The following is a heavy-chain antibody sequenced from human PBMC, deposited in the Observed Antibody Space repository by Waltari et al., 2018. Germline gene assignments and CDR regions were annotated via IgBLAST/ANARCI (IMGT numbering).Heavy chain of an antibody. V-gene: IGHV3-48*04. D-gene: IGHD3-10*01. Sequence: EVQLVESGGGLVQPGGSLRLSCAASGFTLRRYNMNWVRQAPGKGLEWLSYISSFGTTDYADSVKGRFTISRDNADNSLSLQMNSLRAEDTAVYYCARAKTGDYYYYYMDVWGKGTTVTISS. CDR1: GFTLRRYN. CDR2: ISSFGTT. J-gene: IGHJ6*03. CDR3: ARAKTGDYYYYYMDV.